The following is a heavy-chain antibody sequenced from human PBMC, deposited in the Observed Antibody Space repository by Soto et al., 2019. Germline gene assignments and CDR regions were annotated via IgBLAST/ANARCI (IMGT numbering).Heavy chain of an antibody. J-gene: IGHJ2*01. V-gene: IGHV4-31*03. CDR3: SRSSQSWYFDL. CDR1: GGSIINGGFY. CDR2: ISYSGST. Sequence: PSETLSLTCTVSGGSIINGGFYWSWIRQHPGKGLEWIGYISYSGSTYYNPSLKSRLTLSVDPSNNQFSLTLNSVTAADTALYYCSRSSQSWYFDLWGRGTLVTVSS.